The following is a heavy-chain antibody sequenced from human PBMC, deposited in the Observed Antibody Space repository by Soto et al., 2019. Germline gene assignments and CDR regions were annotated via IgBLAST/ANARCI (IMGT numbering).Heavy chain of an antibody. D-gene: IGHD4-17*01. CDR2: IIPIFGTA. Sequence: QVQLVQSGAEVKKPGSSVKVSCKASGGTFSSYAISWVRQAPGQGLEWMGGIIPIFGTANYAQKFQGRVTITADESTSTAHMELRSRRSENTAVYDCARTTTVTTDNHWFDPWGQGTLVTVSS. CDR1: GGTFSSYA. CDR3: ARTTTVTTDNHWFDP. V-gene: IGHV1-69*12. J-gene: IGHJ5*02.